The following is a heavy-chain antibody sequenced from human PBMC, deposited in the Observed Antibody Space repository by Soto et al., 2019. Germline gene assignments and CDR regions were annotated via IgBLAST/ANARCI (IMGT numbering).Heavy chain of an antibody. CDR1: GFTFSSYA. CDR3: AKDLGIAAAGTSYYFDY. D-gene: IGHD6-13*01. CDR2: ISGSGGST. V-gene: IGHV3-23*01. Sequence: GGSLRLSCAASGFTFSSYAMSWVRQAPGKGLEWVSAISGSGGSTYYADSVKGRFTISRDNSKNTLYLQMNSLRAEDTAVYYCAKDLGIAAAGTSYYFDYWSQGTLVTVSS. J-gene: IGHJ4*02.